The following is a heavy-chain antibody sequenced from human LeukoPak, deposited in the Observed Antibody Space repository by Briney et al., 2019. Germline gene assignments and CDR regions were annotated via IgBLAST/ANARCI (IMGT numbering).Heavy chain of an antibody. CDR1: EFTFSSYD. Sequence: PGGSLRLSCAASEFTFSSYDMHWVRQAPGKGLEWVAFISYDGSNKYYADSVKGRFTISRDNSKNTLYLQVNSLRAEDTAVYYCAKDLRSGLYYYDSSGYYKYYYYGMDVWGQGTTVTVSS. CDR2: ISYDGSNK. CDR3: AKDLRSGLYYYDSSGYYKYYYYGMDV. D-gene: IGHD3-22*01. J-gene: IGHJ6*02. V-gene: IGHV3-30*18.